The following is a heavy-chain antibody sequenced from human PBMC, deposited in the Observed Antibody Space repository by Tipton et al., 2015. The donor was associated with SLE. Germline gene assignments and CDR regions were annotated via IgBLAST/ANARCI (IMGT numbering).Heavy chain of an antibody. D-gene: IGHD3-10*01. CDR2: ISWNSGSI. V-gene: IGHV3-9*01. J-gene: IGHJ5*02. CDR3: ASFPNVA. Sequence: SLRLSCAASGFTFDDYAMHWVRQAPGKGLEWVSGISWNSGSIGYADSVKGRFTISRDNAKNSLYLQMNSLRAEDTAVYYCASFPNVAWGQGTLVTVSS. CDR1: GFTFDDYA.